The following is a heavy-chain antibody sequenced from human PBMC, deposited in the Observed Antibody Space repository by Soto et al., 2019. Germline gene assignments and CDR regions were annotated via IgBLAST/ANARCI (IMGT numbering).Heavy chain of an antibody. Sequence: GASVKVSCKASGGTFSSYAISWVRQAPGQGLEWMGGIIPIFGTANYAQKFQGRVTMTRNTSISTAYMELSSLRSEDTAVYYCARRRKAVAAYNWFDPWGQGTLVTVSS. CDR2: IIPIFGTA. CDR1: GGTFSSYA. J-gene: IGHJ5*02. V-gene: IGHV1-69*05. D-gene: IGHD6-19*01. CDR3: ARRRKAVAAYNWFDP.